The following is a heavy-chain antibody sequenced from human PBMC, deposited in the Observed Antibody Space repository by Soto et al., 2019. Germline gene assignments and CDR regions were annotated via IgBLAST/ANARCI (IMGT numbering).Heavy chain of an antibody. J-gene: IGHJ5*02. CDR2: ISSNSAYI. D-gene: IGHD6-13*01. V-gene: IGHV3-21*01. CDR3: TRDASRDSSARGWFDP. Sequence: PWGSLRLSCAASGFTFLSFTINFFRHSPCKGLEWVSTISSNSAYIYYTDALRGRFTISRDNAKNSLHLQMNSLRAEDTAVYYCTRDASRDSSARGWFDPWGPGTLVTVSS. CDR1: GFTFLSFT.